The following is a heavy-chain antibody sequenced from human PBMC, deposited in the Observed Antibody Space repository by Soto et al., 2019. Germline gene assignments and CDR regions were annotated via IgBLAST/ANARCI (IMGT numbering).Heavy chain of an antibody. J-gene: IGHJ6*02. CDR2: IYYSGST. CDR3: ARDHIAVAGKDGGSYYYYYGMDV. CDR1: GGSISSYY. Sequence: PSETLSLTCTVSGGSISSYYWSWIRQPPGKGLEWIGYIYYSGSTNYNPSLKSRVTISVDTSKNQFSLKLSSVTAADTAVYYCARDHIAVAGKDGGSYYYYYGMDVWGQGTTVTVSS. V-gene: IGHV4-59*01. D-gene: IGHD6-19*01.